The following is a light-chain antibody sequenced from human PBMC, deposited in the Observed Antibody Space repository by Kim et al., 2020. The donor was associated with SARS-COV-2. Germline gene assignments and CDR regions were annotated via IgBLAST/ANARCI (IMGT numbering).Light chain of an antibody. Sequence: ASVGDIVTITCRASQDISNWLAWYQQKPGKAPNLLIYAASDLQSGVPSRFSGGGSGTYFTLTISSLQPEDLAIYFCQQSYSLPPTFGPGTKVDIK. CDR2: AAS. CDR1: QDISNW. CDR3: QQSYSLPPT. V-gene: IGKV1-12*01. J-gene: IGKJ3*01.